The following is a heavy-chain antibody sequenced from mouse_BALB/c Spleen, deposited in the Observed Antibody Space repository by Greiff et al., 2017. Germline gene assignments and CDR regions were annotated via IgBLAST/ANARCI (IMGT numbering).Heavy chain of an antibody. Sequence: VQLQQSGAELARPGASVKLSCKASGYTFTSYWMQWVKQRPGQGLEWIGAIYPGDGDTRYTQKFKGKATLTADKSSSTAYMQLSSLASEDSAVYYCAREVRLEGTAWFAYWGQGTLVTVSA. CDR1: GYTFTSYW. CDR2: IYPGDGDT. CDR3: AREVRLEGTAWFAY. D-gene: IGHD2-14*01. V-gene: IGHV1-87*01. J-gene: IGHJ3*01.